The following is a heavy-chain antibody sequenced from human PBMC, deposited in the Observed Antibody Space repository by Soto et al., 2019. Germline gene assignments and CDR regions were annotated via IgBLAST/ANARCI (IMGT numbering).Heavy chain of an antibody. D-gene: IGHD2-15*01. CDR2: IYHSGST. CDR1: GGSISSGGYS. J-gene: IGHJ5*02. CDR3: ARLPESLRPYSWFDP. Sequence: SETLSLTCAVSGGSISSGGYSWSWIRQPPGKGLEWIGYIYHSGSTYIYHSGSTYYNPSLNSRVTISVDRSKNQFSLTLSSVTAADTAVYYCARLPESLRPYSWFDPWGQGTLVTVSS. V-gene: IGHV4-30-2*01.